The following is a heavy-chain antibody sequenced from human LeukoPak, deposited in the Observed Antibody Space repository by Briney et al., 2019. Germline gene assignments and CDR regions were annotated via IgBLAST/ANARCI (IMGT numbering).Heavy chain of an antibody. CDR2: INHSGTT. Sequence: SETLSLTCTISGGSISSNNYYWGWIRQPPGKGLEWIGEINHSGTTNYKSSLKSRVTISVDTSKNQFSLKLSSVTAADTAVYYCARGGHYSSSWYNYYMDVWGKGTTVTVSS. V-gene: IGHV4-39*07. CDR3: ARGGHYSSSWYNYYMDV. J-gene: IGHJ6*03. D-gene: IGHD6-13*01. CDR1: GGSISSNNYY.